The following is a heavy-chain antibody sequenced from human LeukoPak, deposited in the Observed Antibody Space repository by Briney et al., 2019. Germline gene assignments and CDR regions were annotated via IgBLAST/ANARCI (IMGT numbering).Heavy chain of an antibody. Sequence: PGGSLRLSCAASGFTFSSYAMHWVRQAPGKGLEYVSAISSNWGSTYYANSVKGRFTISRDNSKNTLYLQMGSLRAEDMAVYYCTTDPGSGSSQKIDYWGQGTLVTVSS. D-gene: IGHD3-10*01. V-gene: IGHV3-64*01. CDR3: TTDPGSGSSQKIDY. J-gene: IGHJ4*02. CDR1: GFTFSSYA. CDR2: ISSNWGST.